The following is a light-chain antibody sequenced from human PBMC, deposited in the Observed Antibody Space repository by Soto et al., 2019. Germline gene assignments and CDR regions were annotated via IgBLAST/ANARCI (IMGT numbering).Light chain of an antibody. CDR1: QSITTW. CDR3: QQYNTYST. J-gene: IGKJ1*01. V-gene: IGKV1-5*03. Sequence: DIQLTRWPSTLYTSVGDTVTITCRASQSITTWLAWYQQKPGEVPKLLIYKASSLESGVPSRFSGSGSGTEFTLPISSLQPDDFATYYCQQYNTYSTFGQGTKVDIK. CDR2: KAS.